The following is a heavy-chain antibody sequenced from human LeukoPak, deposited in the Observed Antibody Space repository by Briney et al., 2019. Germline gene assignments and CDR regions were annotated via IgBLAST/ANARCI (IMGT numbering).Heavy chain of an antibody. J-gene: IGHJ4*02. CDR3: ARANYGDLFVDD. V-gene: IGHV4-59*01. CDR1: GGSISSYY. CDR2: IYYSGST. D-gene: IGHD4-17*01. Sequence: SETLSLTCTVSGGSISSYYWSWIRQPPGKGLEWIGYIYYSGSTNYNPSLKSRVTISVDTSKNQFSLKLSSVTAADTAVYYCARANYGDLFVDDWGQGTLVTVSS.